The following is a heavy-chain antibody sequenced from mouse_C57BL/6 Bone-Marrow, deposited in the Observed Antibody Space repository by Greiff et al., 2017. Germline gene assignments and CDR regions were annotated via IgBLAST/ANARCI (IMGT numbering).Heavy chain of an antibody. V-gene: IGHV5-2*01. D-gene: IGHD2-4*01. CDR3: ARWGITTPGFAY. CDR1: EYEFPSHY. CDR2: INSDGGST. Sequence: EVMLVESGGGLVQPGESLKLSCESYEYEFPSHYMSWVRQTPEKRLELVAAINSDGGSTYYPDTMERRFIIARDNTKTSLYLQMSSLRSEDTALYYCARWGITTPGFAYWGQGTLVTVSA. J-gene: IGHJ3*01.